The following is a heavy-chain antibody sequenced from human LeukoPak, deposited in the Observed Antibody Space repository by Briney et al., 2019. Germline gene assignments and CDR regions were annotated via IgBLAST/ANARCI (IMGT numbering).Heavy chain of an antibody. J-gene: IGHJ4*02. CDR3: ARGRAKPDY. V-gene: IGHV3-48*03. CDR1: GFTFSSHE. CDR2: ISSGGITI. Sequence: PGGSLRLSCAASGFTFSSHEMNWVRQAPGKGLEWVSYISSGGITIYYADSVKGRFTISRDNAKNSLYLQMNSLRAEDTAVYYCARGRAKPDYWGQGTLVTVSS.